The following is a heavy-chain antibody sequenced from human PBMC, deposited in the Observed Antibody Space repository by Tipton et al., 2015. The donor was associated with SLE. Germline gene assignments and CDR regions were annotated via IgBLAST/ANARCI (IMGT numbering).Heavy chain of an antibody. V-gene: IGHV3-23*01. CDR3: ANLISLWLVQVAEY. D-gene: IGHD6-19*01. CDR2: ISYSVGST. Sequence: SLRLSCAASGFTFSSYAMTWVRQAPGKGLEWVSTISYSVGSTYYADSVKGRFTISRDNSNNKLYLQMKSLRADDTAVYYCANLISLWLVQVAEYWGQGTQLTVSS. CDR1: GFTFSSYA. J-gene: IGHJ4*02.